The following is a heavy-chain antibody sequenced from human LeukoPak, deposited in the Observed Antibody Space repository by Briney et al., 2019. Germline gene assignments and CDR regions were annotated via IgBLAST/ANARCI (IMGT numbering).Heavy chain of an antibody. CDR3: AKGYCRSTSCYARFDY. Sequence: GGSLRLSCAASGFTFSSYAMSWVRQAPGKGLEWVSAISGSGGSTYYADSVKGRFTISRDNSKNTLYLQMNSLRAEDTAVYYCAKGYCRSTSCYARFDYWGQGTLVTVSS. CDR2: ISGSGGST. CDR1: GFTFSSYA. J-gene: IGHJ4*02. D-gene: IGHD2-2*01. V-gene: IGHV3-23*01.